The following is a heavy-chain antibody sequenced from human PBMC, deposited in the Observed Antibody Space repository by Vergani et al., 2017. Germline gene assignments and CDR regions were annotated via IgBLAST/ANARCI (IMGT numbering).Heavy chain of an antibody. Sequence: VQLQESGPGLVKPSETLSLTCTVSGYSISSGYYWGWIRQPPGKGLEWIGSIYHSGSTYYNPSLKSRVTISVDTSKNQSSLKLSSVTAADTAVYYCARVTYDGSGSYYGYYYGMDVWGQGTTVTVSS. V-gene: IGHV4-38-2*02. J-gene: IGHJ6*02. CDR1: GYSISSGYY. CDR2: IYHSGST. CDR3: ARVTYDGSGSYYGYYYGMDV. D-gene: IGHD3-10*01.